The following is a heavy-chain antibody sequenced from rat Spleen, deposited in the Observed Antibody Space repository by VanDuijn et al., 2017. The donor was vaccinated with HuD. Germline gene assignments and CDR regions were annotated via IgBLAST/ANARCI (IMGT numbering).Heavy chain of an antibody. Sequence: QVQLKESGPGLVQPSQTLSLTCTVPGFSLTNYGVSRVRQPPGKSLVWMGTIWAGGGTNYNSAVKSRLSISRDTAKSQVFLKMNRLQPEDTGTYYGARHLREASGVMEVWGQGASGTVSS. D-gene: IGHD4-3*01. CDR3: ARHLREASGVMEV. V-gene: IGHV2-72*01. CDR2: IWAGGGT. J-gene: IGHJ4*01. CDR1: GFSLTNYG.